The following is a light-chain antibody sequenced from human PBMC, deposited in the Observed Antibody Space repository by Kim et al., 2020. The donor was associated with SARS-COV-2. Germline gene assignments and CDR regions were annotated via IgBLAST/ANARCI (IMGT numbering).Light chain of an antibody. Sequence: SPGERATPSCRASQGVSSNLAWYQQKPGQAPRLLIYGASTRATGIPARFSGSGSGTEFTLTISSLQSEDFAVYYCHQFHNWPRTFGQGTKVDIK. CDR3: HQFHNWPRT. CDR1: QGVSSN. CDR2: GAS. V-gene: IGKV3-15*01. J-gene: IGKJ1*01.